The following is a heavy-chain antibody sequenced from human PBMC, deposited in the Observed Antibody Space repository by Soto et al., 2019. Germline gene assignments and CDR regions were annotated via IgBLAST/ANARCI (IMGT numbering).Heavy chain of an antibody. CDR3: ASSQYCSGGSCYRWFDP. D-gene: IGHD2-15*01. CDR2: IYYSGST. V-gene: IGHV4-59*08. CDR1: GGSISSYY. J-gene: IGHJ5*02. Sequence: AETLSLTCTVSGGSISSYYWSWIRQPPGKGLEWIGYIYYSGSTNYNPSLKSRVTISVDTSKNQFSLKLSSVTAADTAVYYCASSQYCSGGSCYRWFDPWGQGTLVTVSS.